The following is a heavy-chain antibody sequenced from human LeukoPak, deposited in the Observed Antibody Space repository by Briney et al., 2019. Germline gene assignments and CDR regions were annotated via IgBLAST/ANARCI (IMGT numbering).Heavy chain of an antibody. D-gene: IGHD6-13*01. V-gene: IGHV3-23*01. J-gene: IGHJ4*02. Sequence: GGSLRLSCAASGFTFSSYAMSWVRQTPGKGLEWVSIISGSGGSTYYADSVKGRFTISRDNSKSTLSLQMNSLRDEDTAVYYCAKVSSNWQYYFDYWGQGTLVTVSS. CDR1: GFTFSSYA. CDR2: ISGSGGST. CDR3: AKVSSNWQYYFDY.